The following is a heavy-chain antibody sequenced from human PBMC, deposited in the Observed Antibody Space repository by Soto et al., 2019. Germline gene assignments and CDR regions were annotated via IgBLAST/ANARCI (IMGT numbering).Heavy chain of an antibody. CDR1: GFIVSSNY. J-gene: IGHJ6*02. Sequence: EVQLVETGGGLIQPGGSLRLSCAASGFIVSSNYMSWVRQGPGKGLEWVSVVYSGGSTYYADSVKGRFTISRDNSKNTLYLQMNSLRAEDTAVYYCARARTYGSPWYYGMDVWGQGTTVTVSS. CDR2: VYSGGST. CDR3: ARARTYGSPWYYGMDV. D-gene: IGHD3-10*01. V-gene: IGHV3-53*02.